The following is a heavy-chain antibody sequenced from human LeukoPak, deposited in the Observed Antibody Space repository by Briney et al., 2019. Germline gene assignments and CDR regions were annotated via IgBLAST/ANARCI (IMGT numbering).Heavy chain of an antibody. J-gene: IGHJ4*02. CDR1: GYTFTGYY. CDR2: INPNSGGT. D-gene: IGHD1-7*01. CDR3: ASGPGITGTTFNHQFDY. Sequence: ASVKVSCKASGYTFTGYYMHWVRQAPGQGLEWMGWINPNSGGTNYAQKFQGRVTMTRDTSISTAYMELSRLRSDDTAVYYCASGPGITGTTFNHQFDYWGQGTLVTVSS. V-gene: IGHV1-2*02.